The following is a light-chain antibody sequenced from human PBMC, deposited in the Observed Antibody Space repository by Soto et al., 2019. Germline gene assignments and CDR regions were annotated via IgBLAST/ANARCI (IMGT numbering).Light chain of an antibody. CDR1: SSNIGAGYD. J-gene: IGLJ1*01. CDR3: QSYDTSLSDLV. V-gene: IGLV1-40*01. Sequence: QAVVTQPPSVSGAPGQRVTISCTGSSSNIGAGYDVHWYQQLPGTAPKLLIYGNSNRPSGVPDRFSGSKSGTSASLAITGLHADDEADYYCQSYDTSLSDLVFGTGTKLTVL. CDR2: GNS.